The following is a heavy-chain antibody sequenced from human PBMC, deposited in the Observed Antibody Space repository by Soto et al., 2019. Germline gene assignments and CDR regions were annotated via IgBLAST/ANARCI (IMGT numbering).Heavy chain of an antibody. CDR1: GGSISSYY. Sequence: SETLSLTCTVSGGSISSYYWSWIRQPPGKGLEWIGYIYYSGSTYYNPSLKSRVTISVDTSKNQFSLKLSSVTAADTAVYYCARKYSSSWYWFDPWGQGTLVTVSS. CDR3: ARKYSSSWYWFDP. J-gene: IGHJ5*02. CDR2: IYYSGST. D-gene: IGHD6-13*01. V-gene: IGHV4-59*06.